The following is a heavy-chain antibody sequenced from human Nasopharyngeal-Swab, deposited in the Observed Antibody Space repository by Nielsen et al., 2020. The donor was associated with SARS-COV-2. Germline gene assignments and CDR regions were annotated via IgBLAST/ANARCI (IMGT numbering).Heavy chain of an antibody. V-gene: IGHV3-9*01. D-gene: IGHD3-16*01. J-gene: IGHJ3*02. CDR2: ISWNSGSI. Sequence: SLKISCAASGFTFDDYAMHWVRQAPGKGPEWVSGISWNSGSIGYADSVKGRFTISRDNAKNSLYLQMNSLRAEDAALYYCAKDRGGGYDYVWGTYRDAFDIWGQGTMVTVSS. CDR1: GFTFDDYA. CDR3: AKDRGGGYDYVWGTYRDAFDI.